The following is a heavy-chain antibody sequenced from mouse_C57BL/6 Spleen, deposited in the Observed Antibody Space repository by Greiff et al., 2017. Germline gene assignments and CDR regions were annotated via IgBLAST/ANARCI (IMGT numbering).Heavy chain of an antibody. Sequence: EVQLLQSGAELVRPGASVQLSCTASGFNITADYMHWVKQRPEQGLEWIGWIDPENGDTKYASKFQGKATITADTSSNSAYLQLSSLTSADTAVYYYSFCGSSWRGYFDSWGPGTTLTVSS. CDR2: IDPENGDT. D-gene: IGHD1-1*01. V-gene: IGHV14-4*01. J-gene: IGHJ2*01. CDR3: SFCGSSWRGYFDS. CDR1: GFNITADY.